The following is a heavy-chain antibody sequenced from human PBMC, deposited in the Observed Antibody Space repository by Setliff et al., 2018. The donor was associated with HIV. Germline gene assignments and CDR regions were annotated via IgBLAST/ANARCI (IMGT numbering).Heavy chain of an antibody. Sequence: SETLSLTCTVSGDSISSDDHYWGWIRQPPGKGREWIASIYHSGSTYYNPSLKSRVIISVDTSKNQFSLKLNSVTAADTAIYYCARAGMGALRSLFDYWGQGTLVTVSS. CDR2: IYHSGST. CDR1: GDSISSDDHY. V-gene: IGHV4-38-2*02. D-gene: IGHD1-26*01. CDR3: ARAGMGALRSLFDY. J-gene: IGHJ4*02.